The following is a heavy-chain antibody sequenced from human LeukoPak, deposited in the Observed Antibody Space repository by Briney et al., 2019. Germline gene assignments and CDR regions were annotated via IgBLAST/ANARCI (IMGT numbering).Heavy chain of an antibody. Sequence: PSETLSLTCTVSGGSISSSSYYWGWIRQPPGEGLEWIGYIHYSGSTSYNPSLKSRVTISVDTSNNQFSLKLSSVTAADTAVYYCARHDAIISMIVGERPFEIWGQGTMVTVSS. J-gene: IGHJ3*02. V-gene: IGHV4-61*05. CDR3: ARHDAIISMIVGERPFEI. CDR1: GGSISSSSYY. CDR2: IHYSGST. D-gene: IGHD3-22*01.